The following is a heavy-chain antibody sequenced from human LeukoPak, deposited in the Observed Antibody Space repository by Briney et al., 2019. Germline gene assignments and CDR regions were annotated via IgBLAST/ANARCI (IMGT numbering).Heavy chain of an antibody. D-gene: IGHD3-9*01. J-gene: IGHJ6*03. Sequence: GGSLRLSCAASGFTFDDYAMHWVRQAPGKGLEWVSGISWNSGSIGYADSVKGRFTISRDNAKNSLYLQMNSLRAEDTAVYYCARDNNRYDILTGSQPQGYYYYMDVWGKGTTVTISS. CDR3: ARDNNRYDILTGSQPQGYYYYMDV. CDR2: ISWNSGSI. CDR1: GFTFDDYA. V-gene: IGHV3-9*01.